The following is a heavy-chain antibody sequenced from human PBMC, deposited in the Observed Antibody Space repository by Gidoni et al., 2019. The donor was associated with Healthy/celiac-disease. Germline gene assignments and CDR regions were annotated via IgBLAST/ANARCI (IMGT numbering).Heavy chain of an antibody. CDR1: VCSISSSSYY. CDR3: ARDHYAQLGAVFDY. J-gene: IGHJ4*02. D-gene: IGHD6-6*01. Sequence: QLQLQESGPGLVKPSETLSLTCTVSVCSISSSSYYWGWIRQPPGKGLEWIGSIYYSGSTYYNPSLKSRVTISVDTSKNQFSLKLSSVTAADTAVYYCARDHYAQLGAVFDYWGQGTLVTVSS. V-gene: IGHV4-39*07. CDR2: IYYSGST.